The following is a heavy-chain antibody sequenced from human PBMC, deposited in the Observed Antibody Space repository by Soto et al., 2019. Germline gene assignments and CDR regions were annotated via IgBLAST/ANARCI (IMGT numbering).Heavy chain of an antibody. CDR2: IYYSGST. CDR3: AKNWNWGSLVH. Sequence: SETLSLTCTVSGGSISSGDYYWSWIRQPPGKGLEWIGYIYYSGSTYYNPSLKSRVTISVDTPKNQFPLKLSSVTAADTAVYYCAKNWNWGSLVHWGQGTLVTVSS. V-gene: IGHV4-30-4*01. D-gene: IGHD7-27*01. J-gene: IGHJ4*02. CDR1: GGSISSGDYY.